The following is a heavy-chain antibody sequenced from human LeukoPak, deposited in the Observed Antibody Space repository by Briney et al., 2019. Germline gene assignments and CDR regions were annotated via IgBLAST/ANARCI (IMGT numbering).Heavy chain of an antibody. CDR3: ARPPINNYGGNPGGDY. J-gene: IGHJ4*02. CDR1: GHTFTSYG. D-gene: IGHD4-23*01. CDR2: ISAYNGNT. Sequence: ASVKVSCKASGHTFTSYGISWVRQAPGQGLEWMGWISAYNGNTNYAQKLQGRVTMTTDTSTSTAYMELRSLRSDDTAVYYCARPPINNYGGNPGGDYWGQGTLVTVSS. V-gene: IGHV1-18*01.